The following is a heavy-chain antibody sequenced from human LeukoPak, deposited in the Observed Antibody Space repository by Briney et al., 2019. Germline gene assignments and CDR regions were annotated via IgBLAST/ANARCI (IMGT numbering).Heavy chain of an antibody. CDR3: AKAERFFGGYYDH. CDR2: ISWNSGSI. Sequence: PGGSLRLSCAASGFTFDDYAMHWVRQAPGKGLEWVSGISWNSGSIDYADSVKGRFTISRDNAKNSLYLQMNSLRPEDTAFYYCAKAERFFGGYYDHWGQGTLVTVSS. D-gene: IGHD4-23*01. CDR1: GFTFDDYA. J-gene: IGHJ4*02. V-gene: IGHV3-9*01.